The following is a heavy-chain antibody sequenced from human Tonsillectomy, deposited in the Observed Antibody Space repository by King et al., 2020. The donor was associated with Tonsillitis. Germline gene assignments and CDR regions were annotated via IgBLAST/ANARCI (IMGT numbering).Heavy chain of an antibody. J-gene: IGHJ4*02. Sequence: EVQLVESGGGLVEPGGSLRLSCAASGFTFSSFAMSWVRQAPGKGLEWVSRISGSGSSTYYADSVKGRFSISRDNSKNTLHLQMNSLRAEDTAVYYCAKTPSDKYTSGWYWGCGWGQGTLVTVSS. CDR2: ISGSGSST. D-gene: IGHD6-19*01. CDR3: AKTPSDKYTSGWYWGCG. V-gene: IGHV3-23*04. CDR1: GFTFSSFA.